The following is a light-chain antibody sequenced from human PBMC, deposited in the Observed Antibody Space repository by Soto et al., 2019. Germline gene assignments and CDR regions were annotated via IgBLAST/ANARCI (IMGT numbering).Light chain of an antibody. J-gene: IGLJ1*01. CDR2: EAY. CDR1: STDVGSHKL. CDR3: CSNALGSTYV. V-gene: IGLV2-23*01. Sequence: QSVLTQPASVSGSPGQSITISRTGTSTDVGSHKLVSWYQQYPGNAPKLIIFEAYKRPSGVSNRFSGSKSGSTASLTISGLQAEDEADYYCCSNALGSTYVFGTGTKVTVL.